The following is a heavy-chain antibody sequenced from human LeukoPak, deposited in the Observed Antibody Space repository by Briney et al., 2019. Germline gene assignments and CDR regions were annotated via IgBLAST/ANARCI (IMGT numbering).Heavy chain of an antibody. Sequence: PGGSLRLSCAASGFTFSSYSMCWVRQAPGKGLEWVSSISSTSGYINYADSVKGRLTISRDNAKNSLYLQMSSLRAEDTAVYYCARVPDSYYYYYMDVLGKGTTVTVSS. V-gene: IGHV3-21*01. CDR2: ISSTSGYI. CDR1: GFTFSSYS. D-gene: IGHD1-14*01. CDR3: ARVPDSYYYYYMDV. J-gene: IGHJ6*03.